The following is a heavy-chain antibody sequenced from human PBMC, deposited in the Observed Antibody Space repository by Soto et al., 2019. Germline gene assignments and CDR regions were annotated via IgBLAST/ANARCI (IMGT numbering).Heavy chain of an antibody. V-gene: IGHV4-34*01. CDR2: INHTRGT. CDR1: GGSVNGYY. D-gene: IGHD3-3*01. CDR3: ATRITVFGLLIPPFDP. J-gene: IGHJ5*02. Sequence: SETLSLTCAVYGGSVNGYYWNWIRQPPGKGLEWIGEINHTRGTHYNPSLKSRVTMSVDTSKNQFSLRLSSVTAADTAIYYCATRITVFGLLIPPFDPWGQGTQVTVSS.